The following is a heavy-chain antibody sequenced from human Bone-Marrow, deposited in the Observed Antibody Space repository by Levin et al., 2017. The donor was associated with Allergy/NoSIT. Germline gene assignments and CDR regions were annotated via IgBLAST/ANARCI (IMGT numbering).Heavy chain of an antibody. V-gene: IGHV3-11*01. J-gene: IGHJ6*02. CDR3: ARGGRYDFWSGTFAGLPYYYAMDV. CDR2: ISNVGRTI. CDR1: GFSFGDYY. Sequence: GGSLRLSCAASGFSFGDYYMSWIRQAPGKGLEWISYISNVGRTIYYADSVRGRFTISRDNAQNSLYLQMNSLRAEDTAVYYCARGGRYDFWSGTFAGLPYYYAMDVWGQGTTVTVSS. D-gene: IGHD3-3*01.